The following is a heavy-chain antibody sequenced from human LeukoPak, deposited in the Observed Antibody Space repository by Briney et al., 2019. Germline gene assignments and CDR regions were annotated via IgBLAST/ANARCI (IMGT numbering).Heavy chain of an antibody. D-gene: IGHD6-13*01. CDR1: GYTLTELS. V-gene: IGHV1-46*01. Sequence: ASVKVSCKVSGYTLTELSMHWVRQAPGQGLEWMGIINPSGGSTSYAQKFQGRVTMTRDTSTSTVYMELSSLRSEDTAVYYCARYSSSSQYNWFDPWGQGTLVTVSS. CDR2: INPSGGST. J-gene: IGHJ5*02. CDR3: ARYSSSSQYNWFDP.